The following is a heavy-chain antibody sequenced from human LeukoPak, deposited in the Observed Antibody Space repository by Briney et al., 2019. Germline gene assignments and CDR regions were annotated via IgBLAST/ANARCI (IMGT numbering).Heavy chain of an antibody. CDR2: ISYDGSSK. V-gene: IGHV3-30-3*01. J-gene: IGHJ4*02. CDR1: EFTFSTYA. Sequence: GGSLRLSCAASEFTFSTYAIHWVRQAPGKGLEWVAVISYDGSSKYYADSVKGRFTVSRDNSKNTLYLQMNSLRPEDTAVYYCARGGRIAVAGFDYWGQGTLVTVSS. D-gene: IGHD6-19*01. CDR3: ARGGRIAVAGFDY.